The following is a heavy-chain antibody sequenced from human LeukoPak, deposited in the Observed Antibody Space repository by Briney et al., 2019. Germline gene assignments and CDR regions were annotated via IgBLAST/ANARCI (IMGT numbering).Heavy chain of an antibody. CDR1: GYTFTSYY. V-gene: IGHV1-46*01. CDR3: ARDNSIHERGWWFDP. J-gene: IGHJ5*02. Sequence: GASVKVSCKASGYTFTSYYMHWVRQAPGQGLEWMGLINPTGGSTGYAQKFQGRVTMTRDMSTSTDYMELSSLRSEDTAIYYCARDNSIHERGWWFDPWGQGTLVTVSS. CDR2: INPTGGST. D-gene: IGHD4-23*01.